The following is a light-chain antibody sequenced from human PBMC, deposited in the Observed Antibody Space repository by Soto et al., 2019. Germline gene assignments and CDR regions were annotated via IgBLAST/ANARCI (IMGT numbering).Light chain of an antibody. CDR1: QSISNY. J-gene: IGKJ1*01. Sequence: DIQMTQSPSSLSASVGDRVTITCRASQSISNYLNWYQQKPGKAPQLLIYAASSMQSGVPTRFSGSGSEPDFTLTISSLQPDDSATYYCQQSFSPLWTFGQGTKVEV. CDR2: AAS. CDR3: QQSFSPLWT. V-gene: IGKV1-39*01.